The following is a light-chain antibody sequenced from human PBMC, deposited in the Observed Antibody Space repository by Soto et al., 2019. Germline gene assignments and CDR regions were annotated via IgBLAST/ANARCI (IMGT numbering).Light chain of an antibody. V-gene: IGKV3-20*01. CDR2: GAS. CDR1: QTVPSNY. J-gene: IGKJ2*02. CDR3: QQYATSPPST. Sequence: EIVLTQSPATLSLSPGQRATLSCRASQTVPSNYVYWYQQNPGQAPRLLIYGASSRASGIPDRFSGSGSGADFTLTIARLEPEDVAVFYCQQYATSPPSTFGQGTKLEIK.